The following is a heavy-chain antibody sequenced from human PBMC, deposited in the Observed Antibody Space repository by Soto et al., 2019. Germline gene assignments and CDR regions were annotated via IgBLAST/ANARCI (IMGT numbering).Heavy chain of an antibody. Sequence: PSETLSLTCTVSGGSISSGDYYWSWIRQPPGKGLEWIGYIYYSGSTYYNPSLKSRVTISVDRSKNQLSLKLTSVTAADTAMYYCAAEYSSSWNYFDYWGQGILVTVSS. V-gene: IGHV4-30-4*02. CDR1: GGSISSGDYY. CDR2: IYYSGST. CDR3: AAEYSSSWNYFDY. D-gene: IGHD6-13*01. J-gene: IGHJ4*02.